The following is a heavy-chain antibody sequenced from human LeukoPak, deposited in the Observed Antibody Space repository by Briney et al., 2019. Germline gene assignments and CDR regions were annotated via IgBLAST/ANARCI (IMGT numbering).Heavy chain of an antibody. CDR1: GGSISRSNW. J-gene: IGHJ5*02. D-gene: IGHD3-22*01. CDR3: ARQPKYYYDSSGYLHWFDP. CDR2: IYYSGST. V-gene: IGHV4-39*01. Sequence: SETLSLTCAVSGGSISRSNWWSWVRPSPGKGLEWIGSIYYSGSTYYNPSLKSRVTISVDTSKNQFSLKLSSVTAADTAVYYCARQPKYYYDSSGYLHWFDPWGQGTLVTVSS.